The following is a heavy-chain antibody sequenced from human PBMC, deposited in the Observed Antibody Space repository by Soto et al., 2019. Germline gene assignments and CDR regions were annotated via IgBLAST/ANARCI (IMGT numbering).Heavy chain of an antibody. V-gene: IGHV4-59*12. CDR2: VYYSGST. J-gene: IGHJ4*02. CDR1: GGSISSYY. D-gene: IGHD3-22*01. CDR3: ASGNTYYYDSSGYWV. Sequence: PSETLSLTCTVSGGSISSYYWSWIRQPPGKGLEWIGYVYYSGSTNYNPSLKSRVTISVDTSKNQFSLKLSSVTAADTAVYYCASGNTYYYDSSGYWVWGQGTLVTVSS.